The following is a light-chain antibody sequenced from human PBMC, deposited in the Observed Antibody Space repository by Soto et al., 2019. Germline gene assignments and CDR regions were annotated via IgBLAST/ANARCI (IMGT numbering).Light chain of an antibody. J-gene: IGLJ1*01. CDR3: QSYDSSLSGYV. CDR2: INS. V-gene: IGLV1-40*01. CDR1: SSNIGAGYG. Sequence: QPVLTQPPSVSGAPGQRVTISCTGSSSNIGAGYGVHWYQQLPGTAPKLLIYINSNRPSGVPDRFSGSKSGTSASLVITGLQAEDEADYYCQSYDSSLSGYVFGTGTKLTVL.